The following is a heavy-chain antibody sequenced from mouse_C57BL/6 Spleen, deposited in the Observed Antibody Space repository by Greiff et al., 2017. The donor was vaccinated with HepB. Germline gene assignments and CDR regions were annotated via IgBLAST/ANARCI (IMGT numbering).Heavy chain of an antibody. CDR1: GYTFTDYY. V-gene: IGHV1-76*01. CDR3: ARFTTAQGYFDV. CDR2: IYPGSGNT. Sequence: VQRVESGAELVRPGASVKLSCKASGYTFTDYYINWVKQRPGQGLEWIARIYPGSGNTYYNEKFKGKATLTAEKSSSTAYMQLSSLTSEDSAVYFCARFTTAQGYFDVWGTGTTVTVSS. J-gene: IGHJ1*03. D-gene: IGHD1-2*01.